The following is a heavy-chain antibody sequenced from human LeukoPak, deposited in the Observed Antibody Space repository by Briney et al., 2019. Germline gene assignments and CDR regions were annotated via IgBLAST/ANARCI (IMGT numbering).Heavy chain of an antibody. J-gene: IGHJ5*02. Sequence: GGSLRLSCAASGFTFSSYAMSWVRQAPGKGLEWVSAISGSGGSTYYADSVKGRFTISRDNSKNTLYLQMNSLRAEDTAVYYCARRIIIKQLVSESFDPWGQGTLVTVSS. CDR3: ARRIIIKQLVSESFDP. CDR2: ISGSGGST. V-gene: IGHV3-23*01. D-gene: IGHD6-13*01. CDR1: GFTFSSYA.